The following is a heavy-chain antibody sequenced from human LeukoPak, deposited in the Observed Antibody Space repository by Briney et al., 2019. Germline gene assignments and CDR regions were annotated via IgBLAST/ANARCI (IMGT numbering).Heavy chain of an antibody. CDR3: ARAYSSSWYWNWFDP. V-gene: IGHV4-38-2*02. Sequence: PSETLSLTCTVSGYSISSGYYWGWIRQAPGKGLEWIGNIYHSGNTYYNPSLKSRVTVSMDTSKNQFSLKVNSVTAADTAFYYCARAYSSSWYWNWFDPWGQGTLVTVSS. CDR2: IYHSGNT. J-gene: IGHJ5*02. D-gene: IGHD6-13*01. CDR1: GYSISSGYY.